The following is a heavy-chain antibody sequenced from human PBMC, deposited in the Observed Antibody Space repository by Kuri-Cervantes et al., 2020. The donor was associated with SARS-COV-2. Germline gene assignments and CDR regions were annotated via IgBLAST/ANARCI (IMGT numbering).Heavy chain of an antibody. CDR2: IYCSGST. CDR3: ARPMPYDFWSGYRAYYYGMDV. CDR1: GGSISSSSYY. Sequence: SETLSLTCTVSGGSISSSSYYWGWVRQPPGKGLEWIGSIYCSGSTYYNPSLKNRVTISVDTSKNQFSLKLSSVTAADTAVYYCARPMPYDFWSGYRAYYYGMDVWGQGTTVTVSS. J-gene: IGHJ6*02. V-gene: IGHV4-39*01. D-gene: IGHD3-3*01.